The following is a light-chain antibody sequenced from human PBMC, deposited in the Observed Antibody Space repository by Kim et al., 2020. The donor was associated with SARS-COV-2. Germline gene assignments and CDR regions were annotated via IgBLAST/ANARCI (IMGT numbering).Light chain of an antibody. J-gene: IGLJ3*02. Sequence: ALGQEVRITCQGDSLRNYSASWYQQKPRQAPVLVIYGKNNRPSGIPDRFSGSSSGNTASLTITGAQAEDEADYYCNSRDSSGNHWVFGGGTQLTVL. CDR3: NSRDSSGNHWV. CDR2: GKN. CDR1: SLRNYS. V-gene: IGLV3-19*01.